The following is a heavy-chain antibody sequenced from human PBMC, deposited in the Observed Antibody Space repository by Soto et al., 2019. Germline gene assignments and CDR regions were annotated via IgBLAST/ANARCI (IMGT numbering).Heavy chain of an antibody. J-gene: IGHJ4*02. D-gene: IGHD2-15*01. Sequence: PGGSLRLSCAASGFTFSNYAMSWVRQAPGKGLEWVSSISASGSGTYYADPVKGRFTISRDRSKNTLYLQMNSLRAEDTAVYYCAKGDCSGGSCSSQSDYWGQGALVTVSS. V-gene: IGHV3-23*01. CDR1: GFTFSNYA. CDR3: AKGDCSGGSCSSQSDY. CDR2: ISASGSGT.